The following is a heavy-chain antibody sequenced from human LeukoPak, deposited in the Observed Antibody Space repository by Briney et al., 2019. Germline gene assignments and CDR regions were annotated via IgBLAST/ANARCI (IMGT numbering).Heavy chain of an antibody. CDR3: ARRWATTRDAFDI. V-gene: IGHV5-51*01. Sequence: HGESLKISCKGSGYRFTNYWIAWVRHMPGKGLEWMGIIYPGDSDIRYSPSFQGQVTISADKSISTAYLQWSSLKASDTAMYYCARRWATTRDAFDIWGQGTMVTVSS. CDR1: GYRFTNYW. J-gene: IGHJ3*02. CDR2: IYPGDSDI. D-gene: IGHD1-1*01.